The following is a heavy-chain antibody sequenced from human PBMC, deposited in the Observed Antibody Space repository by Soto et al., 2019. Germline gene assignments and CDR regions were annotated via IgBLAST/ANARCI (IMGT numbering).Heavy chain of an antibody. CDR3: AKATATSGGAFEI. Sequence: GGSLRLSCAVSGFICSSYDMSWVRQAPGKGLEWVSTILVGGSPHYEDSVKGRFTISRDTSKNTVYLQMNSLTAGDTAVYYCAKATATSGGAFEIYGQGAMVTVSS. CDR1: GFICSSYD. J-gene: IGHJ3*02. CDR2: ILVGGSP. V-gene: IGHV3-23*01. D-gene: IGHD1-1*01.